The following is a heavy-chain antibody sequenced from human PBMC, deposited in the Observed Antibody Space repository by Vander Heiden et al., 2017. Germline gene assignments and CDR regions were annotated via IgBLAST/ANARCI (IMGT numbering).Heavy chain of an antibody. CDR2: INSGGST. Sequence: EVQLVETVGGLIQPGGSLRLSCAACGYAVRSNYLSWVRQGRGRGLEWVSVINSGGSTYCADPVKGRLTISRKNSKNTLYLQRNSLRAEDTAVYYCARGFGGNYWGQGTLVTVSS. V-gene: IGHV3-53*02. CDR3: ARGFGGNY. CDR1: GYAVRSNY. D-gene: IGHD3-10*01. J-gene: IGHJ4*02.